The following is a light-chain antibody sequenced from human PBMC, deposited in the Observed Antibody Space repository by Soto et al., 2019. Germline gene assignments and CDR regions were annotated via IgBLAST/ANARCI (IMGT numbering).Light chain of an antibody. V-gene: IGKV3-15*01. J-gene: IGKJ2*01. CDR2: GAS. CDR1: LSLSSN. Sequence: EIVMTQSPATLSVSPGERATLSCRDSLSLSSNLAWYQQKPGQAPRLLIYGASTRATGIPARFSGSGSGTEFTLTISNLQSEDFAVYYCPQYNNWPKTFGWGTKLEIK. CDR3: PQYNNWPKT.